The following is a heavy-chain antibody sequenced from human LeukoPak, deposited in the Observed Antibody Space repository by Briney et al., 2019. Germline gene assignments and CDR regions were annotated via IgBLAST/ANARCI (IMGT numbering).Heavy chain of an antibody. J-gene: IGHJ4*02. Sequence: ASVKVSSKASGYTFTGYNIHWVRQVPGQGPEWMGWINPNSGGTNYAHKFQGRVTMTRDTTISTAYMELSMLRSDDTAVYYCARGVGLTQGGTFDYWGQGTLVTVSS. CDR1: GYTFTGYN. D-gene: IGHD1-26*01. V-gene: IGHV1-2*02. CDR2: INPNSGGT. CDR3: ARGVGLTQGGTFDY.